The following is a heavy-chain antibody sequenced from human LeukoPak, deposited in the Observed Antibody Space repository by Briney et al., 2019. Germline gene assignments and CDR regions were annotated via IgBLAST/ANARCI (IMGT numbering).Heavy chain of an antibody. CDR2: ISSSSSTI. J-gene: IGHJ4*02. CDR3: ARPVDTAMVTADY. Sequence: GGSLSLSCAASGFTFSSYSMNWVRQAPGKGLEWVSYISSSSSTIYYADSVKGRFTISRDNAKNSLYLQMNSLRAEDTAVYYCARPVDTAMVTADYWGQGTLVTVSS. CDR1: GFTFSSYS. D-gene: IGHD5-18*01. V-gene: IGHV3-48*04.